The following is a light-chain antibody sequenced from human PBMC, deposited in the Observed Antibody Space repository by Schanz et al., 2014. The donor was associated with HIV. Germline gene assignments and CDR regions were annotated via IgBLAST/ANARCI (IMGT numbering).Light chain of an antibody. CDR3: AAWDDRLSSWV. Sequence: QSALTQPASVSGTPGQSITISCTGSESDVGGYNYVSWHQQHPGKAPKLMIYDVTDRPSGVSNRFSGSKSGNTASLTISGLQSEDEADYYCAAWDDRLSSWVFGGGTKLTVL. CDR1: ESDVGGYNY. CDR2: DVT. J-gene: IGLJ3*02. V-gene: IGLV2-14*03.